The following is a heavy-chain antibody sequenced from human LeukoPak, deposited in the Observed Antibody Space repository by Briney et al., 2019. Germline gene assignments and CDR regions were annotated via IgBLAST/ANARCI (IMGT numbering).Heavy chain of an antibody. CDR2: ISGSGGGT. CDR3: AKNPSTMTLHDAFDI. D-gene: IGHD3-22*01. CDR1: GFTFSSYA. V-gene: IGHV3-23*01. Sequence: GGSLRLSCAASGFTFSSYAMSWVRQAPGKGLEWVSAISGSGGGTYYADSVKGRFTISRDDSKNTLYLQMNSLRAEDTAVYYCAKNPSTMTLHDAFDIWGQGTMVTVSS. J-gene: IGHJ3*02.